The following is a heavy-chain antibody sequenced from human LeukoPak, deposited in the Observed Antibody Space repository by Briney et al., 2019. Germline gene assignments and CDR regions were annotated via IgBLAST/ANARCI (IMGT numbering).Heavy chain of an antibody. Sequence: PSETLSLTCAVSGYSISSGYYWGWIRQPPGKGLEWIGSIYHSGSTYYNPSLKSRVTISVDTSKNQFSLKLSSVTAADTAVYYCARSPVRWLQLLIDYWGQGTLVTVSS. CDR1: GYSISSGYY. J-gene: IGHJ4*02. D-gene: IGHD5-24*01. CDR2: IYHSGST. CDR3: ARSPVRWLQLLIDY. V-gene: IGHV4-38-2*01.